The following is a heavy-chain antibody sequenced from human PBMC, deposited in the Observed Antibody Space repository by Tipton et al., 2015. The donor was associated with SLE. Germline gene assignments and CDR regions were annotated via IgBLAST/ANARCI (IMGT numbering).Heavy chain of an antibody. CDR2: ISGNNANT. D-gene: IGHD3-22*01. V-gene: IGHV1-18*01. Sequence: QLVQSGAEVKKPGASVNVSCKASGYTFTNFGISWVRQAPGQGLEWMGWISGNNANTNYAQNLQGRVTMATDTSTSTAYLELSSLRSDDTAVYYCGKRMIVEGWGAFDNWGQGTVVTVSS. CDR3: GKRMIVEGWGAFDN. J-gene: IGHJ3*02. CDR1: GYTFTNFG.